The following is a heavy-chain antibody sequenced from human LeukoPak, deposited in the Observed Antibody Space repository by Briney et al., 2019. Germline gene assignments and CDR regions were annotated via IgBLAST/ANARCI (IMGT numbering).Heavy chain of an antibody. CDR1: GGSISSYY. Sequence: SETLSLTCTVSGGSISSYYWSWIRQPPGKGLEWIGYIYYSGSTNYNPSLKSRVTISVDTSKNQFSLKLSSVTAADTAVYYCARGGATLRWLQLPYYFDYWGQGALVTVSS. V-gene: IGHV4-59*08. J-gene: IGHJ4*02. CDR3: ARGGATLRWLQLPYYFDY. D-gene: IGHD5-24*01. CDR2: IYYSGST.